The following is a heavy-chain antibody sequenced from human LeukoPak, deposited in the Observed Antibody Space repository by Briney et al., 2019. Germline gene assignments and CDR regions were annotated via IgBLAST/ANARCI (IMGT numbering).Heavy chain of an antibody. CDR1: GFTFSIYG. Sequence: PGRSLRLSCAASGFTFSIYGMLYARQAPGKGREDGEVIAYDGSNKYYADSVKGRLTISRDNSKNTLYLQMNSLRAEDTAVYYCAKHPCCGSGMWFDYWGQGTLVTVSS. D-gene: IGHD3-10*01. V-gene: IGHV3-30*18. CDR3: AKHPCCGSGMWFDY. J-gene: IGHJ4*02. CDR2: IAYDGSNK.